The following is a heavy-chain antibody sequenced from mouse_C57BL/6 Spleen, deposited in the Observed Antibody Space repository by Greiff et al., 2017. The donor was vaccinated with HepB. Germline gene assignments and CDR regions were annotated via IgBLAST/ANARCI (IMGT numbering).Heavy chain of an antibody. CDR1: GYAFSSSW. CDR2: IYPGDGDT. CDR3: ARRDGSSYGWFAY. Sequence: QVQLKQSGPELVKPGASVKISCKASGYAFSSSWMNWVKQRPGKGLEWIGRIYPGDGDTNYNGKFKGKATLTADKSSSTAYMQLSSLTSEDSAVYFCARRDGSSYGWFAYWGQGTLVTVSA. V-gene: IGHV1-82*01. D-gene: IGHD1-1*01. J-gene: IGHJ3*01.